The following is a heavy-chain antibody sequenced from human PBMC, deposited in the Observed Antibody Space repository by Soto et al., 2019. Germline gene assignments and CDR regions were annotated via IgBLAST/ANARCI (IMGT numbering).Heavy chain of an antibody. CDR1: GFSFRYYG. Sequence: QVQLVESGGGVVQPGRSLRLSCAASGFSFRYYGMHWVRQAPGKGLEWVALISYDGSDEYYADSVKGRFTISRDNSNSTLYLQMNRPKSEGPAVYYCAKGRRDYGCNIFDYWGQGTVVTVSS. V-gene: IGHV3-30*18. D-gene: IGHD4-17*01. CDR2: ISYDGSDE. CDR3: AKGRRDYGCNIFDY. J-gene: IGHJ4*02.